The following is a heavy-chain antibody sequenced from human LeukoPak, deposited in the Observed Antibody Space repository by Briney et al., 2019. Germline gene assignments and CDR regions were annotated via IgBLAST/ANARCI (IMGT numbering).Heavy chain of an antibody. CDR1: GDTFSSYA. V-gene: IGHV1-69*04. CDR2: IIPILGIA. D-gene: IGHD3-3*01. CDR3: ARVNDFWSGYSTYNWFDP. Sequence: ASVKVSCKASGDTFSSYAISRVRQAPGQGLEWMGRIIPILGIANYAQKFQGRVTITADKSTSTAYMELSSLRSEDTAVYYCARVNDFWSGYSTYNWFDPWGQGTLVTVSS. J-gene: IGHJ5*02.